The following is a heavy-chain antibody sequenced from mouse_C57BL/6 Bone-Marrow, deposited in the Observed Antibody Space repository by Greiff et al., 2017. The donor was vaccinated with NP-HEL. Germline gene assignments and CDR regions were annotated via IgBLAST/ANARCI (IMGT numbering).Heavy chain of an antibody. CDR3: ARQVLLRLYAMDY. J-gene: IGHJ4*01. Sequence: EVQGVESGGGLVKPGGSLKLSCAASGFTFSSYTMSWVRQTPEKRLEWVATISGGGGNTYYPDSVKGRFTISRDNAKNTLYLQMSSLRSEDTALYYCARQVLLRLYAMDYWGQGTSVTVSS. V-gene: IGHV5-9*01. D-gene: IGHD1-2*01. CDR1: GFTFSSYT. CDR2: ISGGGGNT.